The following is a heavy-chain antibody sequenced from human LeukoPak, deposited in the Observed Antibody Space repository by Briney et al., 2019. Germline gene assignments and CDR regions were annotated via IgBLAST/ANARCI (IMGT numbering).Heavy chain of an antibody. CDR3: ARDRIAAAGTALDY. Sequence: GRSLRLPCAASGFTFSSYAMHWVRQAPGKGLEWVAVISYDGSNKYYADSVKGRFTISRDNSKNTLYLQMNSLRAEDTAVYYCARDRIAAAGTALDYWGQGTLVTVSS. J-gene: IGHJ4*02. CDR2: ISYDGSNK. V-gene: IGHV3-30-3*01. CDR1: GFTFSSYA. D-gene: IGHD6-13*01.